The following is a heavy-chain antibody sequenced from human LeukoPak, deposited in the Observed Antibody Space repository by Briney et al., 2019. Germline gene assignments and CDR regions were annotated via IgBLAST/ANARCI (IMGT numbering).Heavy chain of an antibody. CDR2: INHSGST. J-gene: IGHJ4*02. D-gene: IGHD2-2*01. V-gene: IGHV4-34*01. Sequence: SETLSLTCGVYGGSFRSYYWNWIRQPPGKGLEWLGEINHSGSTNYNPSLKSRVTMSVDTSKKQFSLKLSSVTAADTAVYYCASQHCTSTTCYAYFDYWGQGTLVTVSS. CDR3: ASQHCTSTTCYAYFDY. CDR1: GGSFRSYY.